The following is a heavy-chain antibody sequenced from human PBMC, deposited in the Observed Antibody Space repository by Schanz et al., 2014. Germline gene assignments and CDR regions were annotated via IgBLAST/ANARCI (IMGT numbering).Heavy chain of an antibody. J-gene: IGHJ4*02. CDR1: GFSFSSYA. D-gene: IGHD6-13*01. Sequence: EVQLVESGGGLVQPGGYLRLSCSASGFSFSSYALHWVRQATGKGLEYVSGITTNGVNGGSTYHADSVKGRFTISRDKSKNMLYLQLRSLKTEDTDVYYCVKDGFRSSWFHTAGFDYGGQGILVTVSS. CDR2: ITTNGVNGGST. CDR3: VKDGFRSSWFHTAGFDY. V-gene: IGHV3-64D*06.